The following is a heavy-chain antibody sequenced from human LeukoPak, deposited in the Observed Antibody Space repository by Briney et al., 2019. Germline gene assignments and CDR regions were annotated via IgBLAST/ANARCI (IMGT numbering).Heavy chain of an antibody. CDR2: IIPIFGTA. V-gene: IGHV1-69*05. D-gene: IGHD3-3*01. CDR3: ARSRRFRESGYMGGYYFDY. J-gene: IGHJ4*02. Sequence: ASVKVSCKASGGTFSSYAISWVRQAPGQGLEWMGRIIPIFGTANYAQKFQGRVTITTDESTSTAYMELSSLRSEDTAVYYCARSRRFRESGYMGGYYFDYWGQGTLVTVSS. CDR1: GGTFSSYA.